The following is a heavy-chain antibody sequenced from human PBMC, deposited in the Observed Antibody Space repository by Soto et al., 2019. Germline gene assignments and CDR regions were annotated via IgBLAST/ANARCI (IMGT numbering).Heavy chain of an antibody. CDR2: ISAYNGNT. CDR3: ARDEATMIVVVTARTRLDY. CDR1: GYTFTSYG. J-gene: IGHJ4*02. V-gene: IGHV1-18*01. D-gene: IGHD3-22*01. Sequence: ASVKVSCKASGYTFTSYGISWVRQAPGQGLEWMGWISAYNGNTNYAQKLQGRVTMTTDTSTSTAYMELRSLRSDDTAVYYCARDEATMIVVVTARTRLDYWGQGTLVTVSS.